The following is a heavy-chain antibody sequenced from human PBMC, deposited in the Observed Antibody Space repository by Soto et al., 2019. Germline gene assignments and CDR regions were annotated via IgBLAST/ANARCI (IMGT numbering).Heavy chain of an antibody. Sequence: EVQLVESGGALVKPGESLRLSCAASGFTFSNAWMSWVRQAPGKGLEWVGRIKSKTEGGKTDHAAPVKGRFNISRDESKNTLYLHMNRPKTEEKAVYYCATSPDSCTYFRYGGQGTLVTVSS. CDR1: GFTFSNAW. CDR2: IKSKTEGGKT. V-gene: IGHV3-15*02. D-gene: IGHD2-2*01. CDR3: ATSPDSCTYFRY. J-gene: IGHJ4*02.